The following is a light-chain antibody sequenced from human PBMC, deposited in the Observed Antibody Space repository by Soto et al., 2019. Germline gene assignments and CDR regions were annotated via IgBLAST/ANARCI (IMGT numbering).Light chain of an antibody. V-gene: IGLV2-8*01. CDR1: SSDVGSYND. CDR3: ISYAGSSNFVV. CDR2: EVT. Sequence: QSALTQPPSASGSPGQSVTISCTGTSSDVGSYNDVSWIRQRPGTAPKLMIYEVTKRPSGVPDRFSGSKSGNTASLTVSGLQAEDEADYFCISYAGSSNFVVFGGGTKLTVL. J-gene: IGLJ2*01.